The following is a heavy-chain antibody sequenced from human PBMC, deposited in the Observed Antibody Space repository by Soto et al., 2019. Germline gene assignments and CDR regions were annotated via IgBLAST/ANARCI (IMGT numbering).Heavy chain of an antibody. Sequence: PGGSLRLSCAASGFTFSSYGMHWVRQAPGKGLEWVAVISYDGSNKYYADSVKGRFTISRDDSKNTLYLQMNSLRAEDTAVYYCAKSDAMDYDILTGPVLVDWFDPWGQGTLVTVSS. J-gene: IGHJ5*02. CDR2: ISYDGSNK. D-gene: IGHD3-9*01. CDR3: AKSDAMDYDILTGPVLVDWFDP. V-gene: IGHV3-30*18. CDR1: GFTFSSYG.